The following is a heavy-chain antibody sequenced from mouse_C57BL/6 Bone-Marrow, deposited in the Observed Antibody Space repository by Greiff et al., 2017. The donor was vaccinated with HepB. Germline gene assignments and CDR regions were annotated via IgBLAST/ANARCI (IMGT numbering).Heavy chain of an antibody. J-gene: IGHJ3*01. CDR1: GFNFSSYG. Sequence: EVMLVESGGDLVKPGGSLKLSCAASGFNFSSYGMSWVRQTPDKRLEWVATISSGGSYTYYPDSVKGRFTISRDNAKNTLYLQMSSLKSEDTAMYYCAGASSLAWFAYWGQGTLVTVSA. D-gene: IGHD1-1*01. CDR3: AGASSLAWFAY. V-gene: IGHV5-6*02. CDR2: ISSGGSYT.